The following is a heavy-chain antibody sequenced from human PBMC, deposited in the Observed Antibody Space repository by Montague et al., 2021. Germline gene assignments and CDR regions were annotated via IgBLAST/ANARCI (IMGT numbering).Heavy chain of an antibody. J-gene: IGHJ5*02. Sequence: SETLSLTYTVSGASITSSIYYWGWIRQSPGKGLEWIGSIYYSGTSFYQPSLKSQITIAVDTSKNQFALKLSSVTAADTAIYYCARVFSSWYVGWFDPWGQGTLVTVSS. D-gene: IGHD6-13*01. V-gene: IGHV4-39*06. CDR1: GASITSSIYY. CDR3: ARVFSSWYVGWFDP. CDR2: IYYSGTS.